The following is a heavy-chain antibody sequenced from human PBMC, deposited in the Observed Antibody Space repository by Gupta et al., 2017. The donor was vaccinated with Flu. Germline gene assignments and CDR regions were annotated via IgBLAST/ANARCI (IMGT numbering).Heavy chain of an antibody. CDR2: IIPIFGTA. CDR3: ARGTNPEAEQLVACNWFDP. V-gene: IGHV1-69*06. D-gene: IGHD6-13*01. CDR1: GGIFSSYA. Sequence: QVQLVQSGAEVKKPGSSVKVSCKASGGIFSSYATSWVRQAPGQGLEWMGGIIPIFGTANYAQKFQGRVTITADKSTSTAYMELRSLGSEETAVYYCARGTNPEAEQLVACNWFDPWGQGTLVTVSS. J-gene: IGHJ5*02.